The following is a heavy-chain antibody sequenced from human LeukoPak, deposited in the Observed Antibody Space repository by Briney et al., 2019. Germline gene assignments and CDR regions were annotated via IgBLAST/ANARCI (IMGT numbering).Heavy chain of an antibody. J-gene: IGHJ4*02. CDR3: ARSITMVRGVDY. CDR1: GGTFSSYT. Sequence: ASVKVSCKASGGTFSSYTISWVRQAPGQGLEWMGRIIPILGIANYAQKFQGRVTITADKSTSTAYMELSSLRSEDTAVYYCARSITMVRGVDYWGQGTLATVSS. V-gene: IGHV1-69*02. CDR2: IIPILGIA. D-gene: IGHD3-10*01.